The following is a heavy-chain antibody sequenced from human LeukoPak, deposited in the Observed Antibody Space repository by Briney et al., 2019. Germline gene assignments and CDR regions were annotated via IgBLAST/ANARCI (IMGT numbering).Heavy chain of an antibody. CDR1: GFTLSRYN. J-gene: IGHJ3*02. D-gene: IGHD2-15*01. CDR3: ARMKYCSGGSCYSVAFDI. Sequence: GGSLRLSCAASGFTLSRYNMNWVRQAPGKGLEWVSSISSSSSYIYYADSVKGRFTISRDNAKNSLYLQMNSLRAEDTAVYYCARMKYCSGGSCYSVAFDIWGQGTMVTVSS. CDR2: ISSSSSYI. V-gene: IGHV3-21*01.